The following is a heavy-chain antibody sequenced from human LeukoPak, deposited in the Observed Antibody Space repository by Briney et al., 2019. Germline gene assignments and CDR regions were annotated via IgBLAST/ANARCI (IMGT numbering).Heavy chain of an antibody. CDR1: GFTLSSYG. CDR3: ARELLTFDA. D-gene: IGHD3-10*01. V-gene: IGHV3-7*01. J-gene: IGHJ4*02. CDR2: IKHNGETL. Sequence: PGGSLRLSCAASGFTLSSYGMAWFRQAPGKGLEWVANIKHNGETLKYVDSVEDRFTISRDNAKNSLYLQMTSLRFEDTAVYYCARELLTFDAWGQGSLVTVYS.